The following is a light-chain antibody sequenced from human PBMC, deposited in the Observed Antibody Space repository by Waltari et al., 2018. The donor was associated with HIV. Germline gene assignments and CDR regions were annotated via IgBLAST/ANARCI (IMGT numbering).Light chain of an antibody. CDR2: STN. CDR1: SSNIGSNT. CDR3: ATWDDSLNAWV. Sequence: QSVLTQPPSASGTPGQRVTISCSGSSSNIGSNTVNCYQLLPGTAPKLLIYSTNQRPSGVPARFSGSKSGPSASLAISGLQSEDEADYYCATWDDSLNAWVFGGGTKLTVL. J-gene: IGLJ3*02. V-gene: IGLV1-44*01.